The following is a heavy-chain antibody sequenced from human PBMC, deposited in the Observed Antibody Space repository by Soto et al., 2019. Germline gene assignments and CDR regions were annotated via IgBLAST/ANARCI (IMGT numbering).Heavy chain of an antibody. V-gene: IGHV3-49*03. CDR2: IRSRPAGGTP. CDR3: ARIGPEAAMRWFFDY. J-gene: IGHJ4*02. CDR1: GFTPFEYA. Sequence: GSLRLSCTTSGFTPFEYAFTCFRHSPSRWLEWVAFIRSRPAGGTPEYAASVKGRFTMSRDDSKSVAYLQMNSLKTDDTGMYYCARIGPEAAMRWFFDYWGQGTPVTVSS. D-gene: IGHD2-2*01.